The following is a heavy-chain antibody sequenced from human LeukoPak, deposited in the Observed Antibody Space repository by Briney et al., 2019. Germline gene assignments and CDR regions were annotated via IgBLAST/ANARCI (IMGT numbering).Heavy chain of an antibody. Sequence: GGSLRLSCAASGFTVSSNYMSWVRQAPGKGLEWVSYISSSGSTIYYADSVKGRFTISRDNSKNTLYLQMNSLRAEDTAVYYCAKALGPTMLRGVLHYWGQGTLVTVSS. CDR3: AKALGPTMLRGVLHY. CDR2: ISSSGSTI. CDR1: GFTVSSNY. J-gene: IGHJ4*02. D-gene: IGHD3-10*01. V-gene: IGHV3-48*01.